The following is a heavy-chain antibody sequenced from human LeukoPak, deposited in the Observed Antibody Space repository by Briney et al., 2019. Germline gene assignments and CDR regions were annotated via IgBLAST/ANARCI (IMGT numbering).Heavy chain of an antibody. CDR1: GGTFSSYA. CDR2: IIPIFGTA. Sequence: SVKVSCKASGGTFSSYAISWVRQAPGQGLEWMGGIIPIFGTANYAQKFQGRVTITADESTSTAYMELSSLRSEDTAVYYCARRPYYYDSSGYVDWGQGTPVTVSS. J-gene: IGHJ4*02. D-gene: IGHD3-22*01. CDR3: ARRPYYYDSSGYVD. V-gene: IGHV1-69*01.